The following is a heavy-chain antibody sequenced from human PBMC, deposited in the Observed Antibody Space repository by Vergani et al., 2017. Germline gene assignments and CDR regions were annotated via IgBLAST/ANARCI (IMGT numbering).Heavy chain of an antibody. CDR3: AIHLAYFGGDGYPYYYCMDV. J-gene: IGHJ6*02. CDR1: GGSISSSSYY. CDR2: FYYSGST. V-gene: IGHV4-39*01. Sequence: QLQLQESGPGLVKPSETLSLTCTVSGGSISSSSYYWGWIRQPPGKGLERIGSFYYSGSTYYNPSLKSRVTISVDTSKNQSYLKLSSVTAADTAVYYCAIHLAYFGGDGYPYYYCMDVWGQGTTVTVSS. D-gene: IGHD2-21*02.